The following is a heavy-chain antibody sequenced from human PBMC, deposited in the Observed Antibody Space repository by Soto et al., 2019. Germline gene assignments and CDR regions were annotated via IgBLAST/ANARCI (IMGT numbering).Heavy chain of an antibody. CDR1: GDTFTFYS. D-gene: IGHD3-10*01. CDR3: ASSYGSGYRAFDY. V-gene: IGHV1-69*02. Sequence: QVQLVQSGAEVKRPGSSVKVSCKASGDTFTFYSINWVRQAPGLGLEWMGRINPILSMSNYAQRFQGRVTMTADKSTTTAYMELSSLRSEATAIYYCASSYGSGYRAFDYWGQGALVTVS. J-gene: IGHJ4*02. CDR2: INPILSMS.